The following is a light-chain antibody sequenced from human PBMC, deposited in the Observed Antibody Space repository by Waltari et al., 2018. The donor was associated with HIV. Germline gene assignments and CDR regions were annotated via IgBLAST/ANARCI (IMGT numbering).Light chain of an antibody. CDR2: EVT. CDR1: SSDVGGYNY. J-gene: IGLJ2*01. V-gene: IGLV2-8*01. CDR3: SSYAGSNKLV. Sequence: QSALTQPPSASGSPGQSVTISCTGTSSDVGGYNYVSWYQQHPGNAPKLIIYEVTERPSGVPDRFSGSKSGNTAPLTVSGLQAEDEADYYCSSYAGSNKLVFGGGTKLTVV.